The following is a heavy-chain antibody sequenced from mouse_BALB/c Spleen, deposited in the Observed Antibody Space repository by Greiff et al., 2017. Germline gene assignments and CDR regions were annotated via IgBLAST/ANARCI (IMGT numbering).Heavy chain of an antibody. V-gene: IGHV5-12-1*01. D-gene: IGHD2-3*01. Sequence: EVKLQESGGGLVKPGGSLKLSCAASGFAFSSYDMSWVRQTPEKRLEWVAYISSGGGSTYYPDTVKGRFTISRDNAKNTLYLQMSSLKSEDTAMYYCAGGYYGFAYWGQGTLVTVSA. J-gene: IGHJ3*01. CDR2: ISSGGGST. CDR3: AGGYYGFAY. CDR1: GFAFSSYD.